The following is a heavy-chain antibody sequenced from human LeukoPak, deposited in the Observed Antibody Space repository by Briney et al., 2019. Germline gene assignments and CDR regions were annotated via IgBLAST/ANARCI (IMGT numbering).Heavy chain of an antibody. D-gene: IGHD2-8*02. Sequence: GGSLRLSCAASGFTFSDYFMTWIRQAPGKGLEWVSYIIISSSYTNYADSVKGQFTISRDNAKNSVYLQMNSLRAEDTAVYYCARDLIALGGGGTDAFDIWGRGTMVTVSS. J-gene: IGHJ3*02. CDR1: GFTFSDYF. V-gene: IGHV3-11*05. CDR3: ARDLIALGGGGTDAFDI. CDR2: IIISSSYT.